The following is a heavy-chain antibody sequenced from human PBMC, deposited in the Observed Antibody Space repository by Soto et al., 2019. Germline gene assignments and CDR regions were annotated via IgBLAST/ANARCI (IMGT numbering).Heavy chain of an antibody. J-gene: IGHJ5*02. CDR3: TRDASRDSSARGWFDP. V-gene: IGHV3-21*01. CDR2: ISSNSAYI. Sequence: PGGFLRLSCAASGFTFRSFTMNWVRQAPGKGLEWVSTISSNSAYIYYTDALRGRFTISRDNAKNSLHLQMNSLRAEDTAVYYCTRDASRDSSARGWFDPWGPGILVTLL. D-gene: IGHD6-13*01. CDR1: GFTFRSFT.